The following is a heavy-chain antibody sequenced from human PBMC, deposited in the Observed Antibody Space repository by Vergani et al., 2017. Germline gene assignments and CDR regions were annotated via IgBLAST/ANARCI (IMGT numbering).Heavy chain of an antibody. Sequence: QVQLQESGPGLVKPSETLSLTCTVSGGSVSSGSYYWSWIRQPPGKGLEWIGYIYYSGSTNYKPPLKSRVTISVETSKNQFSLKLSSVTAADTAVYYCARGRYYYDFWSGYYDYWGQGTLVTVSS. CDR2: IYYSGST. D-gene: IGHD3-3*01. J-gene: IGHJ4*02. CDR3: ARGRYYYDFWSGYYDY. V-gene: IGHV4-61*01. CDR1: GGSVSSGSYY.